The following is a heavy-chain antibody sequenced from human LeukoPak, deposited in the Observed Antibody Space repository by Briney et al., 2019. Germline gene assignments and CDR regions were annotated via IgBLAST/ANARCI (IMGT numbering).Heavy chain of an antibody. J-gene: IGHJ6*03. Sequence: AGGSLRLSCAVSGFTFSSCAMTWVRQAPGKGLEWVSAIRGSGGSTYYTDSVKGRFTISRDSSKNTLYLQMNSLRAEDTAVYYCAKGDIGGSIYYYMDVWGKGTTVTVSS. CDR2: IRGSGGST. CDR1: GFTFSSCA. CDR3: AKGDIGGSIYYYMDV. V-gene: IGHV3-23*01. D-gene: IGHD1-26*01.